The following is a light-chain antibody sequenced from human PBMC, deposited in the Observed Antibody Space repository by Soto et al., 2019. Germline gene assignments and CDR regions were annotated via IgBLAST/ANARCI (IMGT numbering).Light chain of an antibody. CDR1: SSDVGGYNY. J-gene: IGLJ1*01. V-gene: IGLV2-14*01. CDR3: SSYTSGSIDYV. Sequence: QSALTQPASVSGSPGQSITISCTGTSSDVGGYNYVSWYQQHPGKAPKLMIYEVSNRPSGVSNRFSGSKSGNTASLTISGLQAEEDADYYCSSYTSGSIDYVFGTGTKVTVL. CDR2: EVS.